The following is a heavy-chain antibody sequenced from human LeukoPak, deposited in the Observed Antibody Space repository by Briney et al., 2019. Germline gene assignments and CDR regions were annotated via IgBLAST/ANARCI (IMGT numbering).Heavy chain of an antibody. D-gene: IGHD2-2*01. CDR1: GFTFSSYA. CDR2: ISYDGSNK. V-gene: IGHV3-30*04. J-gene: IGHJ6*02. Sequence: GGSLRHSCAASGFTFSSYAMHWVREAPGKGLEWVAVISYDGSNKYYADSVKGRFTISRDNSKNTLYLQMNSLRAEDTAVYYCASEVVPAATYYYYGMDVWGQGTTVTVSS. CDR3: ASEVVPAATYYYYGMDV.